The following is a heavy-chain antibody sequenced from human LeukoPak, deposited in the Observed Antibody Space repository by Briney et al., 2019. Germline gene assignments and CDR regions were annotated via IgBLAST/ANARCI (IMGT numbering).Heavy chain of an antibody. CDR3: ARTSSSQYYYDSSGIFDS. J-gene: IGHJ4*02. V-gene: IGHV4-38-2*02. CDR1: GYFISSGYY. Sequence: PSETLSLTCTVSGYFISSGYYWGWIRQPPGKGLQWIGSIHHSGSTYYNPSLKSRVTISVDTSKNQFSLKLSSVTAADTAVYYCARTSSSQYYYDSSGIFDSWGQGTLVTVSS. CDR2: IHHSGST. D-gene: IGHD3-22*01.